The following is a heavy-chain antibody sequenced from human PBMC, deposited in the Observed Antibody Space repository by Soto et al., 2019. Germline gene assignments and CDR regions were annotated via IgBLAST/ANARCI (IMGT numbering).Heavy chain of an antibody. D-gene: IGHD3-9*01. J-gene: IGHJ4*02. CDR3: AKAYDVLYYFDY. CDR1: GFTFSSYG. CDR2: ISYDGSNK. V-gene: IGHV3-30*18. Sequence: GGSLRLSCAASGFTFSSYGMHWVRQAPGKGLEWVAVISYDGSNKYYADSVKGRFTISRDNSKNTLYLQMNSLRAEDTAVYYCAKAYDVLYYFDYCGQGTLVTVAS.